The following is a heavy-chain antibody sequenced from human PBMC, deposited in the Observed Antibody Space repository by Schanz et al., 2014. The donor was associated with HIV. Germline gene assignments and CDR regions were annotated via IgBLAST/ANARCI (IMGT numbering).Heavy chain of an antibody. D-gene: IGHD5-18*01. V-gene: IGHV1-69*01. Sequence: QEQLVQSGAAVRKPGSSVTVSCKTSGGPFNNYALNWVRQAPGQGLEWMGGIIPVFGTANYAQKFQGRVTINADQSTTTVYMYLSSLRSDDTAVYYCASGRFDTVIWWGDAFLIWGRGTMVTVSS. CDR3: ASGRFDTVIWWGDAFLI. CDR2: IIPVFGTA. CDR1: GGPFNNYA. J-gene: IGHJ3*02.